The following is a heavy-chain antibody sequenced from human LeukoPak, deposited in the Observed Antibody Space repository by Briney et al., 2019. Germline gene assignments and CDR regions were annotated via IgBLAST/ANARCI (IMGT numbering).Heavy chain of an antibody. J-gene: IGHJ4*02. CDR2: ISGSGGST. CDR1: GVTFSSYA. Sequence: GGSLRLSCAASGVTFSSYAMSWVRQAPGKGLEWVSAISGSGGSTYYADSVKGRFTISRDNSKNTLYLQMNSLRAEDTAVYYCAIRTDILTGYYIPYFDYWGQGTLVTVSS. V-gene: IGHV3-23*01. CDR3: AIRTDILTGYYIPYFDY. D-gene: IGHD3-9*01.